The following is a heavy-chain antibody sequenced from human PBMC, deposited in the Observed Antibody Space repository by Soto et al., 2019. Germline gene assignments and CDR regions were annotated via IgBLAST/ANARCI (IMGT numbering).Heavy chain of an antibody. V-gene: IGHV1-18*01. CDR1: GYSFTTYG. CDR3: AREGPAPYYYYGMDV. Sequence: QVQLVQSGGEVKKPGASVKVSCKTSGYSFTTYGISWVRQAPGQGLEWMGWTSGYNGNTNYAQKFQGRVTMTTDTSTSTAYMELRSLRSDDTAVYYCAREGPAPYYYYGMDVWGQGSTVAVSS. J-gene: IGHJ6*02. CDR2: TSGYNGNT.